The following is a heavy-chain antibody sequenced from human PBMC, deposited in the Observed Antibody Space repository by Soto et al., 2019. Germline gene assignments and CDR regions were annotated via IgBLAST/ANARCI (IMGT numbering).Heavy chain of an antibody. CDR2: IIPIFGTA. V-gene: IGHV1-69*13. CDR3: ARDLAVAGKVDY. Sequence: GASVKVSCKASGGTFSSYAISWVRQAPGQGLEWMGGIIPIFGTANYAQKFQGRVTITADESTSTAYMELSSLRSEDTAVYYCARDLAVAGKVDYWGQGTLVTVSS. J-gene: IGHJ4*02. D-gene: IGHD6-19*01. CDR1: GGTFSSYA.